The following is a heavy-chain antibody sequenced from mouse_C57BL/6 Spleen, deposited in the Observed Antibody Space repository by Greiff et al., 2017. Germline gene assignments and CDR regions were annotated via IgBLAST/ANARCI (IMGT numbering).Heavy chain of an antibody. CDR2: ISYDGSN. CDR3: ARRVYGDDLWYFDV. J-gene: IGHJ1*03. V-gene: IGHV3-6*01. D-gene: IGHD2-2*01. Sequence: ESGPGLVKPSQSLSLTCSVTGYSITSGYYWNWIRQFPGNKLEWMGYISYDGSNIYNPSLKNRISITRDTSKNQFFLKLNSVTTEDTATYYCARRVYGDDLWYFDVWGTGTTVTVSS. CDR1: GYSITSGYY.